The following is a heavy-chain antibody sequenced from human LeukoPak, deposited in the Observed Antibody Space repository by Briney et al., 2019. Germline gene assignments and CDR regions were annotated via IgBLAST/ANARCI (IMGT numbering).Heavy chain of an antibody. CDR2: MNPNSGNT. J-gene: IGHJ5*02. Sequence: ASVKVSCKASGYTFITYGINWVRQATGQGLEWMGWMNPNSGNTGYAQNFQGRVTMTRNTSISTAYMELSSLRSEDTAVYYCARSGAVAGSWFDPWGQGTLVTVSS. V-gene: IGHV1-8*01. CDR1: GYTFITYG. D-gene: IGHD6-19*01. CDR3: ARSGAVAGSWFDP.